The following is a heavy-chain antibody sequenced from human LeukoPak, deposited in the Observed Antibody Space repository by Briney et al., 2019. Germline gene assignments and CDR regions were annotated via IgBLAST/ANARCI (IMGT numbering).Heavy chain of an antibody. CDR1: GYIFTSYA. CDR3: ASRNFSLIAAAGTWSDYYYGMDV. Sequence: SVKVSCRASGYIFTSYAISWVRQAPGQGLEWMGGIIPIFGTANYAQKFQGRVTITADESTSTAYMELSSLRSEDTAVYYCASRNFSLIAAAGTWSDYYYGMDVWGQGTTVTVSS. J-gene: IGHJ6*02. V-gene: IGHV1-69*13. D-gene: IGHD6-13*01. CDR2: IIPIFGTA.